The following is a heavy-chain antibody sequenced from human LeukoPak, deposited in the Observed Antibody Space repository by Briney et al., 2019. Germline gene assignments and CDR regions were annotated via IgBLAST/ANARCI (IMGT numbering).Heavy chain of an antibody. V-gene: IGHV3-21*01. D-gene: IGHD6-13*01. CDR2: ISSSSYM. Sequence: GGSLRLSCAASGFTFSSYSMNWVRQAPGKGLEWVSSISSSSYMYYADSVKGRFTISRDNAKNSLYLQMNSLRAEDTAVYYCARVLAAAELFYYYGMDVWGQGTTVTVSS. J-gene: IGHJ6*02. CDR3: ARVLAAAELFYYYGMDV. CDR1: GFTFSSYS.